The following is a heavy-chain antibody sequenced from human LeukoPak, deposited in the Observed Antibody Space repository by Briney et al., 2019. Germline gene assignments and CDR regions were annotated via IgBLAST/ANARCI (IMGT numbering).Heavy chain of an antibody. CDR3: AKDDDIEQLVGYFDY. D-gene: IGHD6-6*01. CDR2: ISGSGGST. Sequence: GGSLRLSCAACGFTFSSYAMSWVRQAPGKGLEWVSAISGSGGSTYYADSVKGRFTISRDNSKNTLYLQMNSLRAEDTAVYYCAKDDDIEQLVGYFDYWGQGTLVTVSS. CDR1: GFTFSSYA. J-gene: IGHJ4*02. V-gene: IGHV3-23*01.